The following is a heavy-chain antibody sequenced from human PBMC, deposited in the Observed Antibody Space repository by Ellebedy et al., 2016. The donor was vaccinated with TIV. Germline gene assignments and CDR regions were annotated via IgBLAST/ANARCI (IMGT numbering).Heavy chain of an antibody. CDR1: GGSISSGGYY. J-gene: IGHJ4*02. CDR2: IYYSGST. V-gene: IGHV4-31*03. Sequence: MPSETLSLTCTVSGGSISSGGYYWSWIRQHPGKGLEWIGYIYYSGSTYYNPSLKSRVTISVDTSKNQFSLKLSSVTAADTAVYYCAGSSSSFLDYWGQGTLVTVSS. D-gene: IGHD6-13*01. CDR3: AGSSSSFLDY.